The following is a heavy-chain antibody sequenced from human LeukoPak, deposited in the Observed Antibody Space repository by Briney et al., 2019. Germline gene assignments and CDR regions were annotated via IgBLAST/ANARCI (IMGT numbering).Heavy chain of an antibody. CDR3: AKQFVDV. V-gene: IGHV3-23*01. Sequence: GGSLRLSCAGSGFTFSSYDMHWVRQAPGKGLEWVSSISESGDDTAYADSVKGRFTISRDNSRNTLYLQMISLRAEDTAVYYCAKQFVDVWGQGTLVTVSS. J-gene: IGHJ5*02. D-gene: IGHD5-24*01. CDR2: ISESGDDT. CDR1: GFTFSSYD.